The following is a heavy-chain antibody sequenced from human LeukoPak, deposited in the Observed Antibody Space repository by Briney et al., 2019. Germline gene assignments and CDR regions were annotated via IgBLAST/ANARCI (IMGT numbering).Heavy chain of an antibody. J-gene: IGHJ4*02. CDR2: ISPDSSAI. D-gene: IGHD3-10*01. CDR1: GFTLSPYS. Sequence: GGSLRLSCAVSGFTLSPYSMNWIRQAPGKGLEWVAYISPDSSAIYYADSVKGRFTISRDNAKNSLYLQMNTLRAEDTAVYYCASDPYYLPGYWGQGTLVTVSS. V-gene: IGHV3-48*01. CDR3: ASDPYYLPGY.